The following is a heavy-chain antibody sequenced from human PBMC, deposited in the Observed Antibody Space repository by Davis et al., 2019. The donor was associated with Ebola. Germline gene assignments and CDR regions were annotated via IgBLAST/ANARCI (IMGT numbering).Heavy chain of an antibody. CDR2: ISGSGGST. V-gene: IGHV3-23*01. CDR1: GITFSSYA. CDR3: AKVGPFWSGYYHFDY. J-gene: IGHJ4*02. Sequence: PGGSLRLSCAASGITFSSYAMSWVRQAPGKGLEWVSAISGSGGSTYYADSVKGRFTISRDNSKNTLYLQMNSLRAEDTAVYYCAKVGPFWSGYYHFDYWGQGTLVTVSS. D-gene: IGHD3-3*01.